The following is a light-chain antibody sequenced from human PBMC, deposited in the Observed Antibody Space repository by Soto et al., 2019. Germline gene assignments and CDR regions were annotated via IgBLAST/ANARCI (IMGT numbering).Light chain of an antibody. Sequence: DIVMTLTPLTLSATPGQLASISYMSSQVLLHSDGKTYLYWYLQKPGQPPQLLIYEVSNRLSGVSDRVSGSGSGTDFTLKISRVEAEDVGVYFGMQSIQFPRTFGPGTKVDIK. J-gene: IGKJ3*01. CDR1: QVLLHSDGKTY. CDR2: EVS. V-gene: IGKV2D-29*01. CDR3: MQSIQFPRT.